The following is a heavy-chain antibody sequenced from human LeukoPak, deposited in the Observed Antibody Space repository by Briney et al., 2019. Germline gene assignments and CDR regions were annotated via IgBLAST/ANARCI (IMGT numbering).Heavy chain of an antibody. CDR2: ISYNGNNK. CDR3: ARDLYDSSESAFDI. J-gene: IGHJ3*02. D-gene: IGHD3-22*01. Sequence: GGSLRLSGAASGFTFSSYAMHWVRQAPGKGLEWVAVISYNGNNKYYADSVKGRFTISRDNSKNTLYLQMNSLRAEDTAVYYCARDLYDSSESAFDIWGQGTMVTVSS. V-gene: IGHV3-30-3*01. CDR1: GFTFSSYA.